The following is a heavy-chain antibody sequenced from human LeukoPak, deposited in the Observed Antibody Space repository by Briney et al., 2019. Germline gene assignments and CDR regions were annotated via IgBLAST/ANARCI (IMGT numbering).Heavy chain of an antibody. Sequence: GGSLRLSCAAPGFTFSSYAMSWVRQAPGKGLEWVSAISGSGGSTYYADSVKGRFTISRDNSKNTLYLQMNSLRAEDTAVYYCAKDPTLGYYYYGMDVWGQGTTVTVSS. CDR1: GFTFSSYA. V-gene: IGHV3-23*01. D-gene: IGHD7-27*01. CDR2: ISGSGGST. J-gene: IGHJ6*02. CDR3: AKDPTLGYYYYGMDV.